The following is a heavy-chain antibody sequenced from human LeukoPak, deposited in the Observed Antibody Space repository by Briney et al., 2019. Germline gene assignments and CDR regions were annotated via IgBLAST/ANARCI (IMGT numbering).Heavy chain of an antibody. V-gene: IGHV3-21*01. CDR3: ARGRCSSTSCPSEYFDY. CDR2: ISSSSSYI. CDR1: GFTFSSYS. J-gene: IGHJ4*02. Sequence: GGSLRLSCAASGFTFSSYSMNRVRQAPGKGLEWVSSISSSSSYIYYADSVKGRFTISRDNAKNSLYLQMNSLRAEDTAVYYCARGRCSSTSCPSEYFDYWGQGTLVTVSS. D-gene: IGHD2-2*01.